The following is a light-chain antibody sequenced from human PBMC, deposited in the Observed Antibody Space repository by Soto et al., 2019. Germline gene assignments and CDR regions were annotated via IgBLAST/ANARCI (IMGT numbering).Light chain of an antibody. V-gene: IGLV2-14*01. CDR1: SSDVGGYNY. CDR2: EVS. Sequence: QSALTQPASVSGSXXXXXXXXXTGTSSDVGGYNYVSWYQQHPGKAPKLMIYEVSNRPSGVSNRFSGSKSGNTASLTISGLQAEDEADYYCSSYTSSSTRVFGGGTKLTVL. CDR3: SSYTSSSTRV. J-gene: IGLJ3*02.